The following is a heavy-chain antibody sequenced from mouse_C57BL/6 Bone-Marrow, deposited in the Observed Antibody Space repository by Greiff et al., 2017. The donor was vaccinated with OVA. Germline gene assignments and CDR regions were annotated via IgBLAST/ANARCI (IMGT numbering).Heavy chain of an antibody. Sequence: EVKLVESGGDLVKPGGSLKLSCAASGFTFSSYGMSWVRQTPDKRLEWVATISSGGSYTYSPDSVKGRFTITRDKAYNTLYLQMSSLKSEDTAMYYGARRADYSKYVSEFDYWGKGTSVTVSS. J-gene: IGHJ4*01. CDR2: ISSGGSYT. D-gene: IGHD2-5*01. CDR1: GFTFSSYG. CDR3: ARRADYSKYVSEFDY. V-gene: IGHV5-6*02.